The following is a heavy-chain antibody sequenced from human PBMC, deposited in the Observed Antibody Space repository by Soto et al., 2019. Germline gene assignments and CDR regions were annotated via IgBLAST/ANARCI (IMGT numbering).Heavy chain of an antibody. CDR3: ERDRVVRGNWFDP. J-gene: IGHJ5*02. CDR1: GGSMSNYY. CDR2: IYYSGST. D-gene: IGHD3-10*01. Sequence: SETLSLSCTVSGGSMSNYYWNWIRQPPGKGLEWIGYIYYSGSTDYNPSLKSRVTISIDTSKNQFSLKLSSVTAADTAVFYCERDRVVRGNWFDPWGQGTLVSVSS. V-gene: IGHV4-59*01.